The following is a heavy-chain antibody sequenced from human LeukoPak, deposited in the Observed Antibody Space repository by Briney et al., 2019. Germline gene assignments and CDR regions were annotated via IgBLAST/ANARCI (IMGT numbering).Heavy chain of an antibody. J-gene: IGHJ4*02. CDR2: IDDDGSIT. CDR1: GFTFSGSW. D-gene: IGHD3-16*01. V-gene: IGHV3-74*01. CDR3: ARALGGSSDY. Sequence: PGGSLRLSCAASGFTFSGSWMHWVRQAPGKGLVWVSRIDDDGSITTYADSVKGRFTISRDNAKNTPYLQMNSLIAEDTAVYYCARALGGSSDYWGQGTLVTVSS.